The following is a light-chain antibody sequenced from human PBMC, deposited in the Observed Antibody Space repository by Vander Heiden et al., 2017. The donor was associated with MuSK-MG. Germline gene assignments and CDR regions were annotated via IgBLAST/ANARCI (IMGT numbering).Light chain of an antibody. J-gene: IGKJ4*01. V-gene: IGKV3-11*01. CDR3: QQRSRCIT. Sequence: EIVLTQSPATLSLSPGDRATLSCRASQNVDTYLAWYQQKPGQPPRLLIFDASIRANGIPDRFSDSGPGTDCTRTMSSLEPEDFAIYSWQQRSRCITFGGGTKVEIK. CDR1: QNVDTY. CDR2: DAS.